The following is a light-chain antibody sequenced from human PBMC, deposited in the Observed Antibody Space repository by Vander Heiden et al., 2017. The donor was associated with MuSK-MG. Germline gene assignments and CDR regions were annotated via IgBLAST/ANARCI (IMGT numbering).Light chain of an antibody. CDR3: QQDDNLPPYT. CDR2: DAS. V-gene: IGKV1-33*01. Sequence: DIQMTQSPSSLSASVGDRVTITCQASQDISNYVNWYQQKPGKAPKLLIYDASKLETGVPSRFSGSGFGTDFTFTISSRQQEDIATYYCQQDDNLPPYTFGQGTKMEIK. CDR1: QDISNY. J-gene: IGKJ2*01.